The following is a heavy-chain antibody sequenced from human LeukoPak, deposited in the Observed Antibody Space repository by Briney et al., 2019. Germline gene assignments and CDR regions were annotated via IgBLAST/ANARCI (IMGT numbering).Heavy chain of an antibody. V-gene: IGHV3-48*02. CDR1: GFTFSSYS. J-gene: IGHJ5*02. D-gene: IGHD2-2*01. CDR3: AREGTVVPAAISWFDP. CDR2: ISSSSSTI. Sequence: GGSLRLSCAASGFTFSSYSMNWVRQAPGKGLEWVSYISSSSSTIYYADSVKGRFTISRDNAKNSLYLQMNSLRDEDTAVYYCAREGTVVPAAISWFDPWGQGTLVTVSS.